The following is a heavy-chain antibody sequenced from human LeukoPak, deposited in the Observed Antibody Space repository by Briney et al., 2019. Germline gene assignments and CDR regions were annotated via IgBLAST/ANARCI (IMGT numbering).Heavy chain of an antibody. CDR1: GGTFSSYA. V-gene: IGHV1-69*06. Sequence: SVKVSCKDSGGTFSSYAISWVRQAPGQGLEWMGGIIPIFGTTNYAQKFQGRVTITADKSTSTAYMELSSLRSEDTAVYYCARSKAARYYFDYWGQGTLVTVSS. CDR2: IIPIFGTT. D-gene: IGHD6-6*01. J-gene: IGHJ4*02. CDR3: ARSKAARYYFDY.